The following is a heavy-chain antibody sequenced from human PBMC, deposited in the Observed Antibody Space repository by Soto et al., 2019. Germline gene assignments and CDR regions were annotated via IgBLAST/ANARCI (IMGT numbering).Heavy chain of an antibody. V-gene: IGHV4-59*08. Sequence: SETLSLTCTVSGGSISSYYWSWIRQPPGKGLEWIGYIYYSGSTNYNPSLKSRVTISVDTSKNQFSLKLSSVTAADTAVYYCARHPTYYDILTGYYKENGFDPWGQGTLVTVSS. CDR2: IYYSGST. CDR3: ARHPTYYDILTGYYKENGFDP. D-gene: IGHD3-9*01. J-gene: IGHJ5*02. CDR1: GGSISSYY.